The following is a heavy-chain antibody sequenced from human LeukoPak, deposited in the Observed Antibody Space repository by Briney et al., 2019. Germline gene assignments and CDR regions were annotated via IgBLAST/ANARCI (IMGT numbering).Heavy chain of an antibody. D-gene: IGHD3-22*01. CDR1: GFTFSSYV. J-gene: IGHJ4*02. V-gene: IGHV3-30*04. CDR3: ARDHTPNYYDSSGLDY. CDR2: ISYDGSNK. Sequence: GGSLRLSCAASGFTFSSYVMHWVRQAPGKGLEWVAVISYDGSNKYYADSVKGRFTISRDNSKNMLYLQMNGLRAEDTAVYYCARDHTPNYYDSSGLDYWGQGTLVTVSS.